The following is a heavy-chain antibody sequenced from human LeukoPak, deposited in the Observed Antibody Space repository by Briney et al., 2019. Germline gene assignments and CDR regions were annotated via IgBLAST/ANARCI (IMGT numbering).Heavy chain of an antibody. V-gene: IGHV1-18*01. Sequence: ASVKVSCKASGYTFNTFGITWVRQAPGQGLEWMGWISVYNGNTNYAQKVQGRVTMTTDTSTSTAYMELRSLRSDDTAVYYCARTMYYYDSSGYNPDAFDIWGQGTMVTVSS. CDR3: ARTMYYYDSSGYNPDAFDI. CDR1: GYTFNTFG. D-gene: IGHD3-22*01. J-gene: IGHJ3*02. CDR2: ISVYNGNT.